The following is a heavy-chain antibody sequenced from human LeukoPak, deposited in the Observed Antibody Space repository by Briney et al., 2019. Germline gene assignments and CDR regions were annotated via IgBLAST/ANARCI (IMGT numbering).Heavy chain of an antibody. Sequence: GGSLRLSCAGSGFSFGSYAMSWVRQAPGKGLEWISTISGRGDSTYDAASAQGRFSISRDNSKNTLYLQMNSLRAEDTAVYYCARDGPNSGYEFDYWGQGTLVTVSS. J-gene: IGHJ4*02. CDR2: ISGRGDST. D-gene: IGHD5-12*01. CDR3: ARDGPNSGYEFDY. CDR1: GFSFGSYA. V-gene: IGHV3-23*01.